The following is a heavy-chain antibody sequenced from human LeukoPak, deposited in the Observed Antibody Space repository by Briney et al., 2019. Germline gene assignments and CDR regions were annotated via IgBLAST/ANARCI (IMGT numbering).Heavy chain of an antibody. D-gene: IGHD6-13*01. Sequence: GGSLRLSCAVSGFTFSDYYMSWVRQAPGKGLEWVSYISSSGSMLHYADSVRGQFTISRDNAKKSLYLQMNSLRAEDTAVYYCARVQKGIAAAGTGGGWFEPWGQGTLVTVSA. J-gene: IGHJ5*02. CDR3: ARVQKGIAAAGTGGGWFEP. CDR2: ISSSGSML. CDR1: GFTFSDYY. V-gene: IGHV3-11*01.